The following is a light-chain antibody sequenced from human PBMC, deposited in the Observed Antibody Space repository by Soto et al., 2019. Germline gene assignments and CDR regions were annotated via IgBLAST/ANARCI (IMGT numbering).Light chain of an antibody. V-gene: IGLV2-14*01. Sequence: QSVLTQPASVSGSPGQSITISCTGTGSDVGGYKYVSWYQQHPGKAPKLMIYEVSNRPSGVSNRFSGSKSGITASLTISGLQAEDEADYYCSSYTSSSLGVFGTGTKGTVL. CDR1: GSDVGGYKY. J-gene: IGLJ1*01. CDR2: EVS. CDR3: SSYTSSSLGV.